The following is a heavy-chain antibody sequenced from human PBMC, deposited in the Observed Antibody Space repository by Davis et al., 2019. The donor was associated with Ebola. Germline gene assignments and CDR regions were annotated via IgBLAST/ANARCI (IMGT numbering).Heavy chain of an antibody. Sequence: ASVKVSCKASGYTFTSYGITWVRQAPGQGLEWLGWISGYNANTKYAQQVQGRVTMTRDTSTSTAYMELRSLRSDDTAVYYCARSGLSFGVVKYHYGMDVWGKGTTVTVSS. V-gene: IGHV1-18*04. J-gene: IGHJ6*04. D-gene: IGHD3-3*01. CDR3: ARSGLSFGVVKYHYGMDV. CDR1: GYTFTSYG. CDR2: ISGYNANT.